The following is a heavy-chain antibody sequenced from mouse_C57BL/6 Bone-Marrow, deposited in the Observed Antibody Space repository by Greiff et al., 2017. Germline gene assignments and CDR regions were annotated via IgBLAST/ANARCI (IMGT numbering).Heavy chain of an antibody. V-gene: IGHV1-50*01. J-gene: IGHJ4*01. CDR3: AREGYDYDDAMDY. CDR1: GYTFTSYW. D-gene: IGHD2-4*01. CDR2: IDPSDSYT. Sequence: QVQLQQPGAELVKPGASVKLSCKASGYTFTSYWMQWVKQRPGQGLEWIGEIDPSDSYTNYNQKFKGKATLTVDTSSSTAYMQLSSLTSEDSAVYYCAREGYDYDDAMDYWGQGTSVTVSS.